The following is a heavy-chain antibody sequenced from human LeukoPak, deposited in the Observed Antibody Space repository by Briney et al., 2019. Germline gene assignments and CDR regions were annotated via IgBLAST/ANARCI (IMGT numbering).Heavy chain of an antibody. CDR1: GLTFSSYS. Sequence: GGSLRLSCAASGLTFSSYSMNWVRQATGKGLEWVSSISSSSSYIYYADSVKGRFTISRDNAKNSLYLQMNSLRAEDTAVYYCARDRYSGYGAFDYWGQGTLVTVSS. CDR2: ISSSSSYI. D-gene: IGHD5-12*01. CDR3: ARDRYSGYGAFDY. V-gene: IGHV3-21*01. J-gene: IGHJ4*02.